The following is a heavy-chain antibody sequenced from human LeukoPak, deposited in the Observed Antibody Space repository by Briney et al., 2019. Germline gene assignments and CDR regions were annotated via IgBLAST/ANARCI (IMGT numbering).Heavy chain of an antibody. CDR2: IHHSGRT. J-gene: IGHJ6*03. V-gene: IGHV4-38-2*02. CDR1: GYSISSDYY. Sequence: PSETLSLTCTVSGYSISSDYYWGWIRQPPGKGLEWIGSIHHSGRTYYNPSLKSRVTISVDTSKNQFSLKLSSVTAADTAVYYCARVKYCSGGSCYSYYYYYYYMDVWGKGTTVTISS. D-gene: IGHD2-15*01. CDR3: ARVKYCSGGSCYSYYYYYYYMDV.